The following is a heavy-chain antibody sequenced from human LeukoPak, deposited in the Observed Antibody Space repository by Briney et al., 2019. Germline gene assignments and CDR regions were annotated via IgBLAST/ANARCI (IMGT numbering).Heavy chain of an antibody. D-gene: IGHD2-15*01. CDR3: VRHGVYCSGGSCYALSIDY. J-gene: IGHJ4*02. V-gene: IGHV5-51*01. Sequence: GESLKISCKGSGYTFTSFWIGWVRQMPGKGLEWMGIIYPGDSDTRYSPSFQGQVTISADKSISTAYLQWSSLKASDTAMYYCVRHGVYCSGGSCYALSIDYWGQGTLVTVSS. CDR2: IYPGDSDT. CDR1: GYTFTSFW.